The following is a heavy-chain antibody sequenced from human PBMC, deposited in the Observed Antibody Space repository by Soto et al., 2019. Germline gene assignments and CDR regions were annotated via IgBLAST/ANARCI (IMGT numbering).Heavy chain of an antibody. CDR1: GGTFSSYA. V-gene: IGHV1-69*12. Sequence: QVQLVQSGAEVKKPGSSMKVSCKASGGTFSSYAISWVRQAPGQGLEWMGGIIPIFGTADYAQKFHGRVTITAGESTSTAYMELSRLRSEDTAVYYCARGITGTVTYYYGLDVWGQGTTVTVSS. D-gene: IGHD1-20*01. CDR3: ARGITGTVTYYYGLDV. CDR2: IIPIFGTA. J-gene: IGHJ6*02.